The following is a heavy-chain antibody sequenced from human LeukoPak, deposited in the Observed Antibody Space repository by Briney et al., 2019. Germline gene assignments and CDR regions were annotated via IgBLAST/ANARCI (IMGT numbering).Heavy chain of an antibody. V-gene: IGHV5-51*01. CDR2: IYPDDSDT. Sequence: GESLKISCKASGYTFTDYWIGWVRQVPGEGLGWMWLIYPDDSDTRYTSSFQGQVTISADKSVNTAFLQWSSLKASDTAMYYCAKTYYYGSGTPADAFDIWGQGTMVTVSA. CDR1: GYTFTDYW. CDR3: AKTYYYGSGTPADAFDI. D-gene: IGHD3-10*01. J-gene: IGHJ3*02.